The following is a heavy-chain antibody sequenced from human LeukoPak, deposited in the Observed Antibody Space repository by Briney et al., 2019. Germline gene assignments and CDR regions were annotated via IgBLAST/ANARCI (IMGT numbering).Heavy chain of an antibody. CDR1: GGSISSSSYY. CDR2: IYYSGST. V-gene: IGHV4-61*01. Sequence: SETLSLTCTVSGGSISSSSYYWGWIRQPPGKGLEWIGYIYYSGSTNYNPSLKSRVTISVDTSKNQFSLKLSSVTAADTAVYYCAKDDAWGRFQHWGQGTLVTVSS. J-gene: IGHJ1*01. CDR3: AKDDAWGRFQH. D-gene: IGHD3-16*01.